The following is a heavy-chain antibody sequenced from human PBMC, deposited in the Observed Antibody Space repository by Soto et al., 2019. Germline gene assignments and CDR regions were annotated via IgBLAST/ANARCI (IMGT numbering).Heavy chain of an antibody. D-gene: IGHD3-9*01. CDR1: GFTFGSYA. J-gene: IGHJ6*02. V-gene: IGHV3-30-3*01. CDR2: ISYDGSNK. CDR3: AREVLRYFDWLSEDSYFYGMDV. Sequence: PGGSLRLSCAASGFTFGSYAMHWVRQAPGKGLEWVAVISYDGSNKYYADSVKGRFTISRDNSKNTLYLQMNSLGAEDTAVYYCAREVLRYFDWLSEDSYFYGMDVWGQGTTVTVSS.